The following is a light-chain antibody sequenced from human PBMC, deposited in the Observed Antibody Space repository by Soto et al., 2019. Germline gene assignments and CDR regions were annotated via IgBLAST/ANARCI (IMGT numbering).Light chain of an antibody. CDR2: GTS. V-gene: IGKV3-20*01. Sequence: EIVLTQSPGTLSLSPGERATLSCRASQSVSSSYLAWYQQKPSQAPRLLIYGTSSRATGIPDRFSGSGSGTDFTLTISRLKPEDFAVYYCQQYGSSPLVTFGQGTRLEIK. CDR1: QSVSSSY. J-gene: IGKJ5*01. CDR3: QQYGSSPLVT.